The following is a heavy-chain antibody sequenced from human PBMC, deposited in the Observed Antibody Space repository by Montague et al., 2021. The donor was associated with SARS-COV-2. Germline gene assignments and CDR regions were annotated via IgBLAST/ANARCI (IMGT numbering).Heavy chain of an antibody. J-gene: IGHJ4*02. CDR1: GGSISSSSYY. CDR3: ARHGKTRIAMIVVVIGQFDD. V-gene: IGHV4-39*01. CDR2: IYYSGST. D-gene: IGHD3-22*01. Sequence: SETLSLTCTVSGGSISSSSYYWGWIRQPPGKGLEWIGSIYYSGSTYHNPSLKSRVTISVDTSKNQFSLKLSSVTAADTAVYYCARHGKTRIAMIVVVIGQFDDWGQGTLVTVSS.